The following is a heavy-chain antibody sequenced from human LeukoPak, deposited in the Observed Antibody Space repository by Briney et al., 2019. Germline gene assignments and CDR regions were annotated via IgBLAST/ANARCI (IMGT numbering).Heavy chain of an antibody. CDR2: IKPNSGGA. J-gene: IGHJ3*02. CDR1: GYTFTDYY. CDR3: ASRKYYYDSSGYYGVSDAFDI. D-gene: IGHD3-22*01. Sequence: ASVKVSCKASGYTFTDYYMHWVRQAPGQGLEWMGWIKPNSGGANYAQKFQGRVTMTRDTSISTAYMELSRLRSDDTAVYYCASRKYYYDSSGYYGVSDAFDIWGQGTMVTVSS. V-gene: IGHV1-2*02.